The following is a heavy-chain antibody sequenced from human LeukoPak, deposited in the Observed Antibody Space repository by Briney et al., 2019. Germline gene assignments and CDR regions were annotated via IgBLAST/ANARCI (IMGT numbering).Heavy chain of an antibody. Sequence: GGSLRLSCVTSGFTFSATWRTWVRQTPGKGLECVANINPDGTTKYYIDSVRGRFTFSRDNAKNSLFLQVNSLRVEVTGIYYCASDLNHDSGGWGQGTRGTVS. D-gene: IGHD3-22*01. CDR3: ASDLNHDSGG. CDR1: GFTFSATW. V-gene: IGHV3-7*01. J-gene: IGHJ4*02. CDR2: INPDGTTK.